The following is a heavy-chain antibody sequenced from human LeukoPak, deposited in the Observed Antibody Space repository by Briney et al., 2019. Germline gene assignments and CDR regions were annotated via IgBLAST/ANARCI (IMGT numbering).Heavy chain of an antibody. Sequence: GESLKISCRGSGFSFTNYWIAWVRQMPGKGLEWMGIIYPGDSDTRYSPSFQGQVTISADKSISTAYLQWSSLKASDTAMYYCARLGRALGGSSGWYYFDYWGQGTLVTVSS. CDR1: GFSFTNYW. D-gene: IGHD6-19*01. J-gene: IGHJ4*02. CDR2: IYPGDSDT. V-gene: IGHV5-51*01. CDR3: ARLGRALGGSSGWYYFDY.